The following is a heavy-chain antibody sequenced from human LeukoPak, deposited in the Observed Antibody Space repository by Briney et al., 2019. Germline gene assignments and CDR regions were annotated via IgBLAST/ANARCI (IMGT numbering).Heavy chain of an antibody. D-gene: IGHD3-22*01. CDR3: ARMKYDSSGYYPHWFDP. CDR1: GGSISSSSYY. CDR2: IYYSDGST. V-gene: IGHV4-39*07. Sequence: SETLSLTCTVSGGSISSSSYYWGWIRQPPGKGLEWIGSIYYSDGSTYYNPSLKSRVTISVDTSKNEFSLRLSSMTAADTAVYYCARMKYDSSGYYPHWFDPWGQGTLVTVSS. J-gene: IGHJ5*02.